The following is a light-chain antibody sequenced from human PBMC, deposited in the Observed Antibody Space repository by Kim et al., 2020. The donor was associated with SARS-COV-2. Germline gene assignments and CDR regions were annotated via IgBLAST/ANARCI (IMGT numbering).Light chain of an antibody. CDR3: QHYNNCTPLT. CDR2: GAS. J-gene: IGKJ1*01. CDR1: QSISSS. Sequence: EIVMTQSPATLSLSPGERATLSCRASQSISSSLAWYQKKPGQAPRLLLYGASTRATGIPARFSGSGSGTEFTLTISSLQSEDFAVYYCQHYNNCTPLTFGLGTQVEIK. V-gene: IGKV3-15*01.